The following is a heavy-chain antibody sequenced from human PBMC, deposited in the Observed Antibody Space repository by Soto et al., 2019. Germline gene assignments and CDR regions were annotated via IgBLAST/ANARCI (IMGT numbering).Heavy chain of an antibody. CDR2: ISPYNGNT. Sequence: QVHLVQSGPDLKEPGASVRVSCKASGYPFTDYGVTWVRQAPGQGPEWMGWISPYNGNTNYAPKFQGRVTMTTATSTTTAYMELGSLRSDDTAVYYCARDGHAWLTGDYYYGMDVWGQGTAVTVSS. CDR1: GYPFTDYG. V-gene: IGHV1-18*01. CDR3: ARDGHAWLTGDYYYGMDV. J-gene: IGHJ6*02. D-gene: IGHD3-9*01.